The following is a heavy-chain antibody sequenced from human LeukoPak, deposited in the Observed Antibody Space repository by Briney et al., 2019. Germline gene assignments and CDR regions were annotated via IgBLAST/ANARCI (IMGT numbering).Heavy chain of an antibody. D-gene: IGHD3-22*01. V-gene: IGHV4-34*01. CDR2: INHSGST. Sequence: SETLSLTCAVYGGSFSGYYWSWIRQPPGKGLEWIGEINHSGSTNYNPSLKSRVTISLDTSKNQFSLKLSSVTAADTAVYYCARGRDSNGFYDAFDIWGQGTMVTVSS. CDR3: ARGRDSNGFYDAFDI. CDR1: GGSFSGYY. J-gene: IGHJ3*02.